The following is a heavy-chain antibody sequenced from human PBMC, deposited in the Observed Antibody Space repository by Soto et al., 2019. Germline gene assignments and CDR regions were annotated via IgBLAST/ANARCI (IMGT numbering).Heavy chain of an antibody. D-gene: IGHD1-26*01. J-gene: IGHJ3*02. Sequence: SVKVSCKASGGTFSSYAISWVRQAPGQGLEWMGGIIPIFGTANYAQKFQDRVTITRDRSMSTAYMELSSLRSEDTAMYYCAGLVTLAGADAFDIWGQGTMVTVSS. CDR1: GGTFSSYA. V-gene: IGHV1-69*05. CDR2: IIPIFGTA. CDR3: AGLVTLAGADAFDI.